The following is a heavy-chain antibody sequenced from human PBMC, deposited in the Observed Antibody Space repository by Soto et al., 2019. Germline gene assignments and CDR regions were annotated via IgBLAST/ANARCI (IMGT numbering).Heavy chain of an antibody. J-gene: IGHJ4*02. V-gene: IGHV3-23*01. CDR1: GFPFSTYG. D-gene: IGHD1-26*01. CDR2: ISGSGSNT. CDR3: ARDPSHSYYTLFYYFDY. Sequence: AGGSLRLSCAASGFPFSTYGMHWVRQAPGKGLEWVSAISGSGSNTYYADSVKGRFTISRDDSKSTLYLQMNSLRAEDTAVYYCARDPSHSYYTLFYYFDYWGQGTLVTVSS.